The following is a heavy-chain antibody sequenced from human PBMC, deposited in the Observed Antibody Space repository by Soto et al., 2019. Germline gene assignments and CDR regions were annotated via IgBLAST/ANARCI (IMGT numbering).Heavy chain of an antibody. CDR3: AINFDWLLSRYHYYGMDV. CDR1: GGSISGYY. V-gene: IGHV4-59*05. CDR2: IYYSGST. D-gene: IGHD3-9*01. J-gene: IGHJ6*02. Sequence: SETLSLTCTVSGGSISGYYWSWIRQPPGKGLEWIGSIYYSGSTYYNPSLKSRVTISVDTSKNQFSLKLSSVTAADTAVYYCAINFDWLLSRYHYYGMDVWGQGTTVTVSS.